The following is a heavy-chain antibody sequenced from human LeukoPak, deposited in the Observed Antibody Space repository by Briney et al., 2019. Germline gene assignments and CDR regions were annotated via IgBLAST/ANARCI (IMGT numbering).Heavy chain of an antibody. Sequence: GASVKVSCKASGGTFSSYAISWVRQAPGQGLEWVGIINPSGGRTSYAQKFQGRVTMTRDTSTSTAYMELSSLRSEDTAVYYCASVDCSSTTCYGVGHYMDVWGKGTTVTVSS. D-gene: IGHD2-2*01. CDR2: INPSGGRT. V-gene: IGHV1-46*01. J-gene: IGHJ6*03. CDR1: GGTFSSYA. CDR3: ASVDCSSTTCYGVGHYMDV.